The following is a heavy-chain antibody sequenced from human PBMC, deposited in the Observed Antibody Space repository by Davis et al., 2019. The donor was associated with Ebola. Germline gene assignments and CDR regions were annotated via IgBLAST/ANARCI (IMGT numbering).Heavy chain of an antibody. Sequence: KVSCKASGYSFTNYWIGWVRQMPGKGLEWMGIIYPGDSTTTYSPSSQGQVTISVDKSITTAYLQWSSLKASDSAMYYCARQFSSTGAYWGQGTLVTVSS. D-gene: IGHD6-19*01. CDR1: GYSFTNYW. V-gene: IGHV5-51*01. CDR2: IYPGDSTT. J-gene: IGHJ4*02. CDR3: ARQFSSTGAY.